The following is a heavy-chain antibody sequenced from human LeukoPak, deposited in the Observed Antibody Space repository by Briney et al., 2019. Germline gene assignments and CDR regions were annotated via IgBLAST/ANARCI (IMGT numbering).Heavy chain of an antibody. CDR3: AKDDGGSYYPYYYYMDV. CDR2: ISGSGGRT. D-gene: IGHD1-26*01. V-gene: IGHV3-23*01. Sequence: GGSLRLSCAASGFTFSSYTMSWVRQAPGKGLEWVSNISGSGGRTYYADSVKGRFTISREYSKNTLYLQMNSVRAEDRAVYYCAKDDGGSYYPYYYYMDVWGKGTTVTISS. CDR1: GFTFSSYT. J-gene: IGHJ6*03.